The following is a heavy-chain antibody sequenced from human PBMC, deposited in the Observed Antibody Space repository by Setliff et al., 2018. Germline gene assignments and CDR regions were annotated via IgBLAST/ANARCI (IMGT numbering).Heavy chain of an antibody. D-gene: IGHD1-26*01. CDR1: GGSISSYY. V-gene: IGHV4-59*01. CDR2: IYYSGST. CDR3: ARGVGATCDY. Sequence: SETLSLTCTVSGGSISSYYWSWIRQPPGKGLEWIGYIYYSGSTNYNPSLKSRVTISVDTSKNQFSLKLSSVTAADTAAYYCARGVGATCDYWGQGTLVTVSS. J-gene: IGHJ4*02.